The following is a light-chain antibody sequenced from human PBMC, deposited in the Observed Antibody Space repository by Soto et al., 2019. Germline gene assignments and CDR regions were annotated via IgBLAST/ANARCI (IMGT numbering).Light chain of an antibody. CDR3: QQSLTTPLT. J-gene: IGKJ4*01. Sequence: DIQMTQSTSSLSASVGDRVTITCRASQSITIYLNWYQQKPGKAPKLLIFATSSLQIGVPSRFSGSGSGTDFTLTISSRQPEDLATYYCQQSLTTPLTFGGGTKVEIK. V-gene: IGKV1-39*01. CDR2: ATS. CDR1: QSITIY.